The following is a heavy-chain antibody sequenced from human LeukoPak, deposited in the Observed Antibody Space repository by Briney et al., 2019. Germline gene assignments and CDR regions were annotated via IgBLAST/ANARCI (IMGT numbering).Heavy chain of an antibody. J-gene: IGHJ4*02. CDR1: GFTFSSYG. CDR3: ARLVVPAAMNAY. CDR2: ISYDGSNK. D-gene: IGHD2-2*01. V-gene: IGHV3-30*03. Sequence: PGGSLRLSCAASGFTFSSYGMHWVRQAPGKGLEWVAVISYDGSNKYYADSVKGRFTISRDNSKNTLYLQMNSLRAEDTAVYYWARLVVPAAMNAYWGRGPRVTVPS.